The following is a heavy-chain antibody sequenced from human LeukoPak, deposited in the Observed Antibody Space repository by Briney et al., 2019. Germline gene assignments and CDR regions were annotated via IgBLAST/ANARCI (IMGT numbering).Heavy chain of an antibody. CDR2: IVVGSGNT. CDR1: GFTFTSSA. CDR3: AAAGWAAAGRYYYYGMDV. J-gene: IGHJ6*02. Sequence: SVKVSCKASGFTFTSSAVQWVRQARGQRLEWIGWIVVGSGNTNYAQKFQERVTITRDMSTSTAYMELSSLRSEDTAVYYCAAAGWAAAGRYYYYGMDVWGQGTTVTVSS. D-gene: IGHD6-13*01. V-gene: IGHV1-58*01.